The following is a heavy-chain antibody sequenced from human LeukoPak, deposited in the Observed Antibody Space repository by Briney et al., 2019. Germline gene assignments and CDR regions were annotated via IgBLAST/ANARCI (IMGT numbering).Heavy chain of an antibody. D-gene: IGHD5-12*01. CDR1: GGSVSSGSYY. V-gene: IGHV4-61*01. J-gene: IGHJ4*02. Sequence: SETLSLTCTGSGGSVSSGSYYWSWIRQPPGKGLEWIGYIYYSGSTNYNPSLKSRVTISVDTSKNQFSLKLSSVTAADTAVYYCARGVIVATIPSGVDYWGQGTLVTVSS. CDR2: IYYSGST. CDR3: ARGVIVATIPSGVDY.